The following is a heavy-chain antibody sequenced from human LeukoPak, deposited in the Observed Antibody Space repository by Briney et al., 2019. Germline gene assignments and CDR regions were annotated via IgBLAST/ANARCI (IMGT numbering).Heavy chain of an antibody. CDR1: GFTFSSYA. J-gene: IGHJ6*03. CDR2: ISGSGGST. CDR3: AKGSETFMYYMDV. Sequence: PGGSLRLSCAASGFTFSSYAMSWVRQAPGKGLEWVSAISGSGGSTYYADSVKGRFTISRDNSKNALYLQVNSLRAEDTAVYYCAKGSETFMYYMDVWGKGTTVTVSS. V-gene: IGHV3-23*01. D-gene: IGHD2-15*01.